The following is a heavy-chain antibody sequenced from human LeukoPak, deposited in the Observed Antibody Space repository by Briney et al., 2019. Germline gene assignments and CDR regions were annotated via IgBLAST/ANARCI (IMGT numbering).Heavy chain of an antibody. J-gene: IGHJ4*02. CDR1: GGSFSGYY. V-gene: IGHV4-34*01. CDR3: ASPASSGPIDY. Sequence: SETLSLTCAVYGGSFSGYYWSWIRQPPGKGLEWIGEINHSGSTNYNPSLKSRVTISVDTSKNQFSLKLSSVTAADTAVYYCASPASSGPIDYWGQGTLVTVSS. D-gene: IGHD3-22*01. CDR2: INHSGST.